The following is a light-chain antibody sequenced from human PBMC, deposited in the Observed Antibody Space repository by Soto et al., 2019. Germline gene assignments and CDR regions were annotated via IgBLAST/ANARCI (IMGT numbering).Light chain of an antibody. CDR1: SSDVGGYNY. J-gene: IGLJ1*01. V-gene: IGLV2-14*01. Sequence: QSVLTQPASVSGSPGQSITISCTGTSSDVGGYNYVSWYQQHIGKAPKLMIYAVSNRPSGVSNRFSGSKSGNTASLTISGLQAEEEVDYYCSSYTSGSSLVFGSGTKLTVL. CDR3: SSYTSGSSLV. CDR2: AVS.